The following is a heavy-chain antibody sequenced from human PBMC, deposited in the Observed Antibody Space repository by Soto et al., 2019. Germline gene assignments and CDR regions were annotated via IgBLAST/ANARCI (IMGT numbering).Heavy chain of an antibody. CDR3: CGGDYYDSSGYYPFYGMDV. J-gene: IGHJ6*02. CDR2: IIPIFGTA. V-gene: IGHV1-69*13. CDR1: GGTFSSYA. Sequence: ASVKVSCNASGGTFSSYAISCVRQAPGQGLEWMGGIIPIFGTANYAQKFQGRVTITADESTSTAYMELSSLRSEDTAVYYCCGGDYYDSSGYYPFYGMDVWGQGTTVTVSS. D-gene: IGHD3-22*01.